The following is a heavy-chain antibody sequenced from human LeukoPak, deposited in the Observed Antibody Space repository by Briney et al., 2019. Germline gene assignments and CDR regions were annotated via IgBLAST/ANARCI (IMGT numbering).Heavy chain of an antibody. D-gene: IGHD1-26*01. CDR3: ARGVNPYRYSGSYLLY. Sequence: PSQTLSLTCTVSGGSISSGDYYWSWIRQPPGKGLEWIGEINHSGSTNYNPSLKSRVTISVDTSKNQFSLKLSSVTAADTAVYYCARGVNPYRYSGSYLLYWGQGTLVTVSS. J-gene: IGHJ4*02. V-gene: IGHV4-30-4*01. CDR1: GGSISSGDYY. CDR2: INHSGST.